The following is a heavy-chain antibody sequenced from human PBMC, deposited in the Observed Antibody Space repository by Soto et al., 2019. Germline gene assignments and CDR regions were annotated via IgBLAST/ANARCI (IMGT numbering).Heavy chain of an antibody. Sequence: SETLSLTCNVTGGSLNSGDYYWNWIRQPPGKGLEWIGYIYYRGSTYYNPSLESRLTISMDTSKTQFSLKLTSATAADTAVYYCARADGGHNYGRIDYWGQGALVTVSS. CDR2: IYYRGST. D-gene: IGHD5-18*01. V-gene: IGHV4-30-4*01. J-gene: IGHJ4*02. CDR1: GGSLNSGDYY. CDR3: ARADGGHNYGRIDY.